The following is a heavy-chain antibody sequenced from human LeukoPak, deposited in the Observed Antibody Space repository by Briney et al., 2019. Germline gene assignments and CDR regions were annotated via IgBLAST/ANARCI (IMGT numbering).Heavy chain of an antibody. V-gene: IGHV4-59*01. Sequence: SETLSLTCTVSGGSISSYYWRWIRHPPGKGLEWIGDIYYYGSTNYNPSLKSRVTISFNTSKNQFSLKLNSVTAADTAVYYCASSIAAAGRSFDYWGQGSLVTVSS. CDR2: IYYYGST. CDR1: GGSISSYY. CDR3: ASSIAAAGRSFDY. D-gene: IGHD6-13*01. J-gene: IGHJ4*02.